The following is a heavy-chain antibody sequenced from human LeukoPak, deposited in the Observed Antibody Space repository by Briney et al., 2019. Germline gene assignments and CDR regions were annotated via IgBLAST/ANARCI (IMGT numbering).Heavy chain of an antibody. CDR2: INPNSGGT. V-gene: IGHV1-2*02. CDR3: ARDGVYSSGWYVDY. Sequence: ASVKVSCKASGYTFTGYYMHWVRQAPGQGLEWMGWINPNSGGTNYAQKFQGRVTMTRDTSISTAYMELSRLRSDDTAVHYCARDGVYSSGWYVDYWGQGTLVTVSS. D-gene: IGHD6-19*01. J-gene: IGHJ4*02. CDR1: GYTFTGYY.